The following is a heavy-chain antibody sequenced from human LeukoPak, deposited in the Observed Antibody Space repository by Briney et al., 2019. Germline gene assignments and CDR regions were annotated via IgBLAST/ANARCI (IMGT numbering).Heavy chain of an antibody. V-gene: IGHV3-9*01. D-gene: IGHD6-13*01. Sequence: GRSLRLSCAASGFTFDDYAMHWVRQAPGKGLEWVSGISWNSGSIGYADSVKGRFTISRDNAKNSLYLQMNSLRAEDTALYYCAKDRAAAGTHWGQGTLVTVSS. J-gene: IGHJ4*02. CDR3: AKDRAAAGTH. CDR1: GFTFDDYA. CDR2: ISWNSGSI.